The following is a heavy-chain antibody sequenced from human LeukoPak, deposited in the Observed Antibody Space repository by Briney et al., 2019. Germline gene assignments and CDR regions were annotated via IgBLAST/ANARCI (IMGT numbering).Heavy chain of an antibody. CDR2: IYTSGST. J-gene: IGHJ5*02. D-gene: IGHD2-2*01. CDR3: ARVRTGYCSSTSCRGWFDP. CDR1: GGSISSYY. Sequence: SETLSLTCTVSGGSISSYYWSWIRQLAGKGLEWIGRIYTSGSTNYNPSLKSRVTMSVDTSKNQFSLKLSSVTAADTAVYYCARVRTGYCSSTSCRGWFDPWGQGTLVTVSS. V-gene: IGHV4-4*07.